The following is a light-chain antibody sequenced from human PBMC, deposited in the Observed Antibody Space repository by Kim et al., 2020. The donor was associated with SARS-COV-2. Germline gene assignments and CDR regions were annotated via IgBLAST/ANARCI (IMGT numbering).Light chain of an antibody. CDR2: KAS. CDR1: QSISGW. J-gene: IGKJ1*01. V-gene: IGKV1-5*03. Sequence: DIQMTQSPSTLSASVGDRVIITCRASQSISGWLAWYQQRPGKAPKLLIYKASSLESGVPPRFSGSGSGTEFTLTISSLQPDDFATYYCQQYKSYWTFGQGTKVDIK. CDR3: QQYKSYWT.